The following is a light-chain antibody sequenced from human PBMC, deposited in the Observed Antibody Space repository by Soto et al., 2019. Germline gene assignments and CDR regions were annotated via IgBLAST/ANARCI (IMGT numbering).Light chain of an antibody. J-gene: IGLJ1*01. V-gene: IGLV2-23*01. CDR1: SGDVGSYNL. Sequence: QSALTQPASVSGSPGQSITISCTGTSGDVGSYNLVSWYQHHPGKAPKLMIYEGSKRPSGVSNRFSGSKSGSTASLTISGLQAEDEADYYCCSYARGSTYVFGTGTKVTVL. CDR3: CSYARGSTYV. CDR2: EGS.